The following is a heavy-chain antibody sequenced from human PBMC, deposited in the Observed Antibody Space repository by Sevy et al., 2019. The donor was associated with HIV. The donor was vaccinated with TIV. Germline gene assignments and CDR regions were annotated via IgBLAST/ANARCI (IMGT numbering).Heavy chain of an antibody. D-gene: IGHD5-12*01. J-gene: IGHJ6*02. Sequence: ASVKVSCKASGDTFGNYAIAWVRQAPGQGLEWVGGIIPVFGSANSAQKFQDRVTITANVSTSTAYMELRRLRSEDTAVYYCARSNPDGYNYSYYYGMDVWDQGTTVTVSS. CDR1: GDTFGNYA. CDR2: IIPVFGSA. CDR3: ARSNPDGYNYSYYYGMDV. V-gene: IGHV1-69*13.